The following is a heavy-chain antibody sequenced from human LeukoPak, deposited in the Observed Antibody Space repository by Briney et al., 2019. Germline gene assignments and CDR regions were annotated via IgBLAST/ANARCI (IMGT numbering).Heavy chain of an antibody. D-gene: IGHD3-22*01. CDR2: ISGRGGST. V-gene: IGHV3-23*01. J-gene: IGHJ4*02. Sequence: PGGSLRLSCAASGFTFSTYGMSWVRQAPGKGLEWVSAISGRGGSTYYADSVKGRFTISRDNSKNSLYLQMNSLRAEDTAVYYCARDQIRYYDSSGYYYDSAYWGQGTLVTVSS. CDR3: ARDQIRYYDSSGYYYDSAY. CDR1: GFTFSTYG.